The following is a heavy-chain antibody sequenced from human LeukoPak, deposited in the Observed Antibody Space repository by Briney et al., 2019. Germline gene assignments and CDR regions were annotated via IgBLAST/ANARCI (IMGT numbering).Heavy chain of an antibody. D-gene: IGHD3-10*01. Sequence: PGGSLRLSCAASGFTLSSYAMSWVRQAPGKGLEWVSSISASGGSTNYADSGKGRFTISRDNSKNTVYLQMNSLSAEDTAVYYCAKVMKGSERVTMVRGLIINTAGLYYMDVWGKGTTVPVSS. V-gene: IGHV3-23*01. CDR1: GFTLSSYA. CDR2: ISASGGST. CDR3: AKVMKGSERVTMVRGLIINTAGLYYMDV. J-gene: IGHJ6*03.